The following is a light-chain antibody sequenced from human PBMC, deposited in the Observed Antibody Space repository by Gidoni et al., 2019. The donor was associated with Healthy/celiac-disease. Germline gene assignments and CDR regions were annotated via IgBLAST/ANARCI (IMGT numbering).Light chain of an antibody. CDR2: DAS. CDR3: QQRSNWPELT. J-gene: IGKJ4*01. V-gene: IGKV3-11*01. Sequence: DIVFTQSPATLSLSPGERATLSCRASQSVSSYLAWYQQKPGQAPRLRIYDASNRATGIPARFSGSGSGTDFTLTISSLEPEDFAVYYCQQRSNWPELTFGGGTKVEIK. CDR1: QSVSSY.